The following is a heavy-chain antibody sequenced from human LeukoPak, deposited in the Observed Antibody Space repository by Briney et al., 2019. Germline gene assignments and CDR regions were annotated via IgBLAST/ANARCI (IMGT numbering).Heavy chain of an antibody. CDR1: GYTFTSYG. D-gene: IGHD6-13*01. CDR3: ARDVAAAATYYYYGMDV. V-gene: IGHV1-18*01. J-gene: IGHJ6*02. Sequence: ASVKVSCKASGYTFTSYGISWVRQAPGHGLEGMGWISAYNGNTNYAQKLQGRVTMTTDTSTSTAYMELRSLRSDDTAVYYCARDVAAAATYYYYGMDVWGQGTTVTVSS. CDR2: ISAYNGNT.